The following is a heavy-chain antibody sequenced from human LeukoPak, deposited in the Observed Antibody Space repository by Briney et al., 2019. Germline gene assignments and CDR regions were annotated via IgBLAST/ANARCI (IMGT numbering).Heavy chain of an antibody. V-gene: IGHV4-59*01. CDR2: IHYSGTT. CDR1: GGSISSYY. D-gene: IGHD2-21*01. Sequence: PSETLSLTCSVSGGSISSYYWSWIRQPPGKGLEWIGYIHYSGTTNYNPSLESRVAISVDTSNNQFSLRLSSVTAADTAVYYCLRDKGDVIRPSSERFDYWGQGILVTVSS. J-gene: IGHJ4*02. CDR3: LRDKGDVIRPSSERFDY.